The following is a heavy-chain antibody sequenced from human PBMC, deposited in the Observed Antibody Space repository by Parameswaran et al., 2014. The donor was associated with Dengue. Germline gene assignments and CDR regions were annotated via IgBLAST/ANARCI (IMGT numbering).Heavy chain of an antibody. CDR2: IYYSGST. Sequence: RWIRQPRKAGVDWYIYYSGSTYYNPSLKSRVTISVDTSKNQFSLKLSSVTAADTAVYYCARDPRYCSSTSCYLDWGQGTLVTVSS. CDR3: ARDPRYCSSTSCYLD. D-gene: IGHD2-2*01. J-gene: IGHJ4*02. V-gene: IGHV4-31*02.